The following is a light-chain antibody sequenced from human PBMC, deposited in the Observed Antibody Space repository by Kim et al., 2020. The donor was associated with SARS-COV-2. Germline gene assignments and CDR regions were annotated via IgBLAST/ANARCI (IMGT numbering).Light chain of an antibody. CDR1: SSDVGGNNK. Sequence: GRSITISCNGTSSDVGGNNKVSWYQQDPGKAPKLMIYDGPTPPSGVSNRSPGPKSGNTASLTISGLQAEDEADYFCSSDTTTSTSVFGRGTRLTVL. J-gene: IGLJ2*01. CDR2: DGP. V-gene: IGLV2-14*04. CDR3: SSDTTTSTSV.